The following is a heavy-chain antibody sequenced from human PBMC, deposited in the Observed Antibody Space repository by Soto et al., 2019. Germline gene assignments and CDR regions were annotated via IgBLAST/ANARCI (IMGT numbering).Heavy chain of an antibody. CDR3: AKGGPGIAVAGTGYFQH. V-gene: IGHV3-23*01. D-gene: IGHD6-19*01. Sequence: EVQLLESGGGLVQPGGSLRLSCAASGFTFSSYAMSWVRQAPGKGLEWVSGISGSGDSTYYADSVKGRFTISRDNSKNPLYLQMDSLRAEDTAVYYCAKGGPGIAVAGTGYFQHWGQGTLVTVSS. J-gene: IGHJ1*01. CDR1: GFTFSSYA. CDR2: ISGSGDST.